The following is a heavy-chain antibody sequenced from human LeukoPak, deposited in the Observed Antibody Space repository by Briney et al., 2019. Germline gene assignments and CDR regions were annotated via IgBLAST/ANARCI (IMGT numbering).Heavy chain of an antibody. CDR1: GGSISSYY. J-gene: IGHJ4*02. CDR2: IYYSGST. Sequence: SETLSLTCTDSGGSISSYYWSWIRQPPGKGLEWIGYIYYSGSTNYNPSLKSRVTISVDKSKNQFSLKLSSVTAADTAVYYCASSTVTSQPDYWGQGTLVTVSS. D-gene: IGHD4-17*01. CDR3: ASSTVTSQPDY. V-gene: IGHV4-59*12.